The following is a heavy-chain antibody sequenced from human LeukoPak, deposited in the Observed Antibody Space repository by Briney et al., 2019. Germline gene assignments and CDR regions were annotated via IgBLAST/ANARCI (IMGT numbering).Heavy chain of an antibody. Sequence: GGSLRLSRAASGFTFSSYSMNWVRQAPGKGLEWVSSISSSSSYIYYADSVKGRFTISRDNAKNSLYLQMNSLRAEDTAVYYCARDTGSTNFDYWGQGTLVTVSS. CDR1: GFTFSSYS. D-gene: IGHD6-13*01. V-gene: IGHV3-21*01. J-gene: IGHJ4*02. CDR3: ARDTGSTNFDY. CDR2: ISSSSSYI.